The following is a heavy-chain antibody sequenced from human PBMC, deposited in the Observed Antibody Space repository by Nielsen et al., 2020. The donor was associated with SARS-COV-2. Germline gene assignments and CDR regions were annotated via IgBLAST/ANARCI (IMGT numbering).Heavy chain of an antibody. J-gene: IGHJ6*03. CDR2: IIPIFGTA. CDR1: GGTFSSYA. CDR3: ARKANYYYYMDV. Sequence: SVKVSCKASGGTFSSYAISWVRQAPGQGLEWMGGIIPIFGTANYAQKFQGRVTITADESTSTAYMELSSLRSEDTAVYYCARKANYYYYMDVWGKGTTVTVSS. D-gene: IGHD1-14*01. V-gene: IGHV1-69*13.